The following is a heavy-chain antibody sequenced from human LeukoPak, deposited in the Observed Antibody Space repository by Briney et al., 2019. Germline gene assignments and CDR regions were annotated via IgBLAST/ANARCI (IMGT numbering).Heavy chain of an antibody. CDR1: GGTFSSYA. CDR3: ARGGGNLAFDY. D-gene: IGHD4-23*01. J-gene: IGHJ4*02. Sequence: ASVKVSCKASGGTFSSYAISWVRQAPGQGLEWMGGIIPIFGTANYAQKFQGRVTITADESTSTAYMELCSLRSEDTAVYYCARGGGNLAFDYWGQGTLVTVSS. V-gene: IGHV1-69*13. CDR2: IIPIFGTA.